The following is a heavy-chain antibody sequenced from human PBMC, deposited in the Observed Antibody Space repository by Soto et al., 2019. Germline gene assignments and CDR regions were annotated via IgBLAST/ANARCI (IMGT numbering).Heavy chain of an antibody. CDR3: VMVDNYVTPTPQDV. J-gene: IGHJ6*02. CDR2: ISPYTGNT. V-gene: IGHV1-18*01. CDR1: GGTFSSYT. Sequence: ASVKVSCKASGGTFSSYTISWVRQAPGQGLEWMGWISPYTGNTHSATKVQGRLTMTTDTSTSTAYMDLGSLTSDDTAVYYCVMVDNYVTPTPQDVWGQGTTVTVSS. D-gene: IGHD3-16*01.